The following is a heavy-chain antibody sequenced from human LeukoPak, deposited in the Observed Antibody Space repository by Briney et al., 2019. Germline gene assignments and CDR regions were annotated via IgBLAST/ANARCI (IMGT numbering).Heavy chain of an antibody. J-gene: IGHJ4*02. CDR2: INHSGST. V-gene: IGHV4-34*01. CDR3: ARGYDYVWGSYRLGEFDY. Sequence: SETLSLTCTVYGGSFSGYYWSWIRQPPGKGLEWIGEINHSGSTNYNPSLKSRVTISVDTSKNQFSLKLSSVTAADTAVYYCARGYDYVWGSYRLGEFDYWGQGTLVAVSS. CDR1: GGSFSGYY. D-gene: IGHD3-16*02.